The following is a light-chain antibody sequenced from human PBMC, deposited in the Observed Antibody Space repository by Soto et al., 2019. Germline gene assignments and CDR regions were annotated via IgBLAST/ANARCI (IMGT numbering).Light chain of an antibody. CDR1: QSVTTQ. J-gene: IGKJ4*01. Sequence: IVLTQSPGTLSLSPGERATLSCRASQSVTTQLAWYQQKPGQAPRLIIHGASSRATGVPDRITGSGSGTDFTLSISRLEPEDFAVYYCEYYGTSITFGGGTKVEIK. V-gene: IGKV3-20*01. CDR3: EYYGTSIT. CDR2: GAS.